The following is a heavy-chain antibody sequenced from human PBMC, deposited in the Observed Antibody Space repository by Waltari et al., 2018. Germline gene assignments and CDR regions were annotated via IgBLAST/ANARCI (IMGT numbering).Heavy chain of an antibody. J-gene: IGHJ6*02. Sequence: QVQLVQSGAEVKKPGASVKVSCKASGYTFTSFGISWVRQAPGQGLEWMRWISAHNDDTNYAQRLQGRVTMTTDTSTSTAYMELRSLRSDDTAVFYCARGRYYYYAMDVWGQGTTVTVSS. CDR3: ARGRYYYYAMDV. CDR1: GYTFTSFG. V-gene: IGHV1-18*01. CDR2: ISAHNDDT.